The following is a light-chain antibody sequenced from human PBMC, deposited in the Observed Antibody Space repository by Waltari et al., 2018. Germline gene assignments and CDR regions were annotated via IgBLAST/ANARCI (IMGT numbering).Light chain of an antibody. CDR1: SRDVGGYNY. Sequence: QSALTQPASVSGSPGQSITISCTGTSRDVGGYNYVSWYQQHPGKAPQLMIYDVSKRPSGVSNRFSGSKSGNTASLTISGLQAEDEADYYCSSFTSSNTVVFGGGTKLTVL. V-gene: IGLV2-14*01. CDR2: DVS. J-gene: IGLJ3*02. CDR3: SSFTSSNTVV.